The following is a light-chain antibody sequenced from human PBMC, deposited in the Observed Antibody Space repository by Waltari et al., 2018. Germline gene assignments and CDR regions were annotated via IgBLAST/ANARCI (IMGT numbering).Light chain of an antibody. V-gene: IGKV3-11*01. CDR2: DVS. Sequence: IVLTQSPATLSLSPGERATLSCRASQSVVTYLAWFQQKPGQAPRLLMYDVSKRATGIQARFSGSGSGTDFTLTISSLEPEDFGVYYCQQRASSWVTFGVGTKVDIK. CDR3: QQRASSWVT. CDR1: QSVVTY. J-gene: IGKJ4*01.